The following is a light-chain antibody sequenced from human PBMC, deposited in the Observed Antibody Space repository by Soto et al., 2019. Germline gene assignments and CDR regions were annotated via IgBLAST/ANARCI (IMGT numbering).Light chain of an antibody. Sequence: TRSAPSGVLGTLSCRASQSVDSDLGWYQQRPGHPPELLIYRASTRATGGPARFSCSGSGTEFSLTISSLQYEDFAVYYCPHHRTFGQGTKVDIK. CDR2: RAS. J-gene: IGKJ1*01. V-gene: IGKV3-15*01. CDR1: QSVDSD. CDR3: PHHRT.